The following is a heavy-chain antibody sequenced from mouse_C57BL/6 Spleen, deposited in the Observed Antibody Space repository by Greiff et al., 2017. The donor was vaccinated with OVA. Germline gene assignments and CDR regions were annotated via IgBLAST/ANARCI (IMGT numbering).Heavy chain of an antibody. CDR1: GYTFTNYW. Sequence: QVQLQQSGAELVRPGTSVKMSCKASGYTFTNYWIGWAKQRPGHGLEWIGDIYPGGGYTNYNEKFKGKATLTADKSSSTAYMQFSSLTSEDSAIYYCARHYYGSSYPNYFDYWGQGTTLTVSS. D-gene: IGHD1-1*01. V-gene: IGHV1-63*01. CDR2: IYPGGGYT. J-gene: IGHJ2*01. CDR3: ARHYYGSSYPNYFDY.